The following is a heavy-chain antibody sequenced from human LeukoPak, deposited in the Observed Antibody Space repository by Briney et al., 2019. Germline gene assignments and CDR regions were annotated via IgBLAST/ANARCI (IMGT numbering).Heavy chain of an antibody. Sequence: GGRLRLSCAASGFTFNNYAMSSVRQAPGKGLEWVSAISGSGGSTYYADPLKGRFTISRDNSKNTLDLQMNSLRAEDTALYYCARDRIGGIYYDSSGYFDHWGQGTLVTVSS. CDR3: ARDRIGGIYYDSSGYFDH. CDR1: GFTFNNYA. J-gene: IGHJ4*02. CDR2: ISGSGGST. V-gene: IGHV3-23*01. D-gene: IGHD3-22*01.